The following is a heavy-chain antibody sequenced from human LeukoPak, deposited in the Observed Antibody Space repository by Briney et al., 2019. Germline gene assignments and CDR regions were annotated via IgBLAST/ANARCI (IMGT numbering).Heavy chain of an antibody. V-gene: IGHV3-30*18. CDR2: ISYHGSNK. CDR3: AKGRDSWSNKIDH. CDR1: GFTFSSYG. D-gene: IGHD3-3*01. Sequence: GGSLRLSCAASGFTFSSYGMHWVRQALGKGLEWVAVISYHGSNKYYADSVKGRFTISRDNSKNTLYLQMNSLRGEDTAVYYCAKGRDSWSNKIDHWGQGTLVTVSP. J-gene: IGHJ4*02.